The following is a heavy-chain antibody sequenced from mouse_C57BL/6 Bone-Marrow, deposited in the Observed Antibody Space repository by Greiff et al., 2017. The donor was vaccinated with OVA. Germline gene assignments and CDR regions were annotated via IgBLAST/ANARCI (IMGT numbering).Heavy chain of an antibody. CDR1: YTFSRRVH. Sequence: QVQLQQSGPELARPWASVKISCQAFYTFSRRVHFAIRDTNYWMQWVKQRPGQGLEWIGAIYPGNGVTSYNQKFTGKATLTADKSSSTAYMQLSSLTSEDYAVYYSAWDGNPNYYAMDYWGQGTSVTVSS. J-gene: IGHJ4*01. CDR2: GQGLEWIG. CDR3: SEDYAVYYSAWDGNPNYYAMDY. V-gene: IGHV1-87*01. D-gene: IGHD2-1*01.